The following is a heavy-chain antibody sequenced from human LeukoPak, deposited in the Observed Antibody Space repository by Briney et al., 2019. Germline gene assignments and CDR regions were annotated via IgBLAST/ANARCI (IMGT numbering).Heavy chain of an antibody. CDR3: ARDDKDY. D-gene: IGHD3-22*01. V-gene: IGHV3-33*01. J-gene: IGHJ4*02. CDR2: IWYDGSNK. Sequence: GRSLRLSCAAAGVTFSSYGMHLVRQAPGKGLEWVAVIWYDGSNKYYADSVKGRFTISRDNSKNTLYLQMNSLRAEDTAVYYCARDDKDYWGQGTLVTVSS. CDR1: GVTFSSYG.